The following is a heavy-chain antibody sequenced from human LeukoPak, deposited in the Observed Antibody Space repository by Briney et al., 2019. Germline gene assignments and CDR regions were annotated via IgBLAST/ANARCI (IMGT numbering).Heavy chain of an antibody. Sequence: PSETLSLTCTVSGGSISSYYWGWIRQPPGKGLEWIGSIYYSGSTYYNPSLKSRVTISVDTSKNQFSLKLSSVTAADTAVYYCARLRITIFGVDDFDYWGQGTLVTVSS. D-gene: IGHD3-3*01. CDR3: ARLRITIFGVDDFDY. J-gene: IGHJ4*02. CDR2: IYYSGST. CDR1: GGSISSYY. V-gene: IGHV4-39*01.